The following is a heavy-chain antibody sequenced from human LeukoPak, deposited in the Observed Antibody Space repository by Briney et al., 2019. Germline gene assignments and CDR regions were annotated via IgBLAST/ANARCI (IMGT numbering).Heavy chain of an antibody. V-gene: IGHV3-48*03. D-gene: IGHD1-26*01. CDR2: ISSSGSTI. J-gene: IGHJ4*02. CDR1: GFTFSSYE. Sequence: GGSLRLSCAASGFTFSSYEMNWVRQAPGKGLEGVSYISSSGSTIYYADSVKGRFTISRDNAKNSLYLQMNSLRAEDTAVYYCARGSGSYWSPYYFDYWGQGTLVTVSS. CDR3: ARGSGSYWSPYYFDY.